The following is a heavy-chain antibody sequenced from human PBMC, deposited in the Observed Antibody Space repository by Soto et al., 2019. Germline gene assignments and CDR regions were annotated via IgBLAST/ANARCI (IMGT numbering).Heavy chain of an antibody. J-gene: IGHJ4*02. D-gene: IGHD3-10*01. CDR3: ARGSNYGSGSYYSY. V-gene: IGHV4-34*01. CDR1: GGSFSGYY. CDR2: INHSGST. Sequence: SATLSLTCAVYGGSFSGYYWSWIRQPPGKGLEWIGEINHSGSTNYNPSLKSRVTISVDTSKNQFSLKLSSVTAADTAVYYCARGSNYGSGSYYSYWGQGTLVT.